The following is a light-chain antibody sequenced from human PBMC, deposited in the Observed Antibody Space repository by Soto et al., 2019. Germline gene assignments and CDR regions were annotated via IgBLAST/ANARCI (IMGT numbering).Light chain of an antibody. J-gene: IGKJ5*01. CDR2: DAS. CDR3: QQRSNWPPRIT. Sequence: EIVLTQSPATLSLSPGERATLSCRASQSVSSYLAWYQQKPGQAPRLLIYDASNRATGIPAWFSGSGSGTDYTPTISSLEPAAVAVNYSQQRSNWPPRITFGQGTKLEIK. V-gene: IGKV3-11*01. CDR1: QSVSSY.